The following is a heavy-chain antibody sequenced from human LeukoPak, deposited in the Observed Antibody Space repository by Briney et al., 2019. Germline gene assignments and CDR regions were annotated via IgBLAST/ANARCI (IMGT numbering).Heavy chain of an antibody. V-gene: IGHV1-2*04. CDR2: INPNSGGT. J-gene: IGHJ4*02. CDR3: ARVALPYDSSTHFDY. Sequence: GASVKVSCKASGYTFTGYYMHWVRQAPGQGLEWMGWINPNSGGTNYAQKFQGWVTMTRDTSISTAYMELSSLRSEDTAVYYCARVALPYDSSTHFDYWGQGTLVTVSS. D-gene: IGHD3-22*01. CDR1: GYTFTGYY.